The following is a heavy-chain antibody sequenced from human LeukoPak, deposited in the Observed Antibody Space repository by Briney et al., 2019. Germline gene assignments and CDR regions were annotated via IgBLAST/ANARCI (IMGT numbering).Heavy chain of an antibody. D-gene: IGHD3-16*01. V-gene: IGHV3-53*01. Sequence: QPGGSLRLSCAASGFTVSSNYMSWVRQAPGKGLKWVSVIYSGGSTNYADSVKGRFTISRDNSKNTLYLQMNSLRAEDTAIYYCAKDEKKGGFDPWGQGTLVTVSS. CDR2: IYSGGST. J-gene: IGHJ5*02. CDR3: AKDEKKGGFDP. CDR1: GFTVSSNY.